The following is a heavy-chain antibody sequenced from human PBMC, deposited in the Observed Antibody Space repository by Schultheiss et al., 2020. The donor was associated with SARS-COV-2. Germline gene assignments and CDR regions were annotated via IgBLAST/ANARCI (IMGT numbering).Heavy chain of an antibody. CDR3: ARAGRYCSSTSCSLYY. J-gene: IGHJ4*02. Sequence: SETLSLTCTVSGGSISSSSYYWGWIRQPPGKGLEWIGSIYYSGSTYYNPSLKSRVTISVDKSKNQFSLKLSSVTAADTAVYYCARAGRYCSSTSCSLYYWGQGTLVTVSS. D-gene: IGHD2-2*01. V-gene: IGHV4-39*07. CDR1: GGSISSSSYY. CDR2: IYYSGST.